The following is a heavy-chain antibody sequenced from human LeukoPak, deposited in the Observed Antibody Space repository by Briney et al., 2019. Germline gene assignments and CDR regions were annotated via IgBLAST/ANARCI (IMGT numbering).Heavy chain of an antibody. CDR1: GFTFTSHA. CDR2: MYSRGDT. Sequence: PGGSLRLSCAASGFTFTSHAMSWVRQAPGKGLEWVSVMYSRGDTYYANSVKGRFTFSRDISKNTLHLQMNGLRTEDTAMYYCARDAPQVPAAGVLASWGQGTLVIVSS. CDR3: ARDAPQVPAAGVLAS. D-gene: IGHD6-13*01. V-gene: IGHV3-53*01. J-gene: IGHJ5*02.